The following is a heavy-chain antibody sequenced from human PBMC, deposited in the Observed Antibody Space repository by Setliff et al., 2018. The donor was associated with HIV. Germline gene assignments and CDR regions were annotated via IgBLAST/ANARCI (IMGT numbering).Heavy chain of an antibody. CDR3: ARESLNLGELSSNPDASDI. V-gene: IGHV1-18*01. CDR1: GYTFTSYG. J-gene: IGHJ3*02. CDR2: ISAYNGNT. Sequence: ASVKVSCKASGYTFTSYGISWVRQAPGQGLEWMGWISAYNGNTNYAQKLHGRVTMTTDTSTSTAYMELRSLRSDDTSVYYCARESLNLGELSSNPDASDIWGQGTMVTVSS. D-gene: IGHD3-16*02.